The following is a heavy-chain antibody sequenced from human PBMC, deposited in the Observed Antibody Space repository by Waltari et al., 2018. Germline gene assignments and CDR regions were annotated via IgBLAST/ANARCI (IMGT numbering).Heavy chain of an antibody. D-gene: IGHD4-17*01. V-gene: IGHV4-38-2*02. CDR3: ARVDKNYDYGDHFDY. CDR1: GYSISSGYY. J-gene: IGHJ4*02. Sequence: QVQLQESGPGLVKPSETLSLTCTVSGYSISSGYYWGWIRQPPGKGLEWIGSIYHSGSTYYNPSLKSRVTISVDTSKNQFSLKLSSVTAADTAVYYCARVDKNYDYGDHFDYWGQGTLVAVSS. CDR2: IYHSGST.